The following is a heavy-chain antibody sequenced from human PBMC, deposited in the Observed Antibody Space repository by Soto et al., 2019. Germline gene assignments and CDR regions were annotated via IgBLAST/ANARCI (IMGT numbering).Heavy chain of an antibody. D-gene: IGHD6-6*01. V-gene: IGHV6-1*01. Sequence: SQTLSLTCATSGDSVSSNSAAWNWIRQSPSRGLEWLGRTYYRSKWYNDYAVSVKSRITINPDTSKNQFSLQLNSVTPEDTAVYYCARDLGYSSSDYYYYYGMDVWGQGTTVTVSS. CDR2: TYYRSKWYN. CDR1: GDSVSSNSAA. J-gene: IGHJ6*02. CDR3: ARDLGYSSSDYYYYYGMDV.